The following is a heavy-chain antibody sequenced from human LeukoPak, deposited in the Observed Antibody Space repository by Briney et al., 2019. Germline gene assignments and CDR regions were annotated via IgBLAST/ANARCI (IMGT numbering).Heavy chain of an antibody. CDR3: AKTTGDRDY. D-gene: IGHD7-27*01. CDR1: GFSFTNYA. Sequence: GGSLRLSCAASGFSFTNYAMNWVRQAPGKGLEWVSAISGSGGSTYYADSVKGRFTISRDNSKNTLYLQMNSLRAEDTAVYYCAKTTGDRDYWGQGTLVTVSS. J-gene: IGHJ4*02. CDR2: ISGSGGST. V-gene: IGHV3-23*01.